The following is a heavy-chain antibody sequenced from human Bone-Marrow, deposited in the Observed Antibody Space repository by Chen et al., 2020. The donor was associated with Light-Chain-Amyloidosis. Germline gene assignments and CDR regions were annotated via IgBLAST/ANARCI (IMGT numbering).Heavy chain of an antibody. CDR2: IWTDGSNK. D-gene: IGHD4-17*01. V-gene: IGHV3-33*01. CDR1: GFTFSSYG. CDR3: ARETLSGITTVTTNYSYGMDV. J-gene: IGHJ6*02. Sequence: QVKLVESGGGEVKPGRSLRLSCAESGFTFSSYGMHWVRQAPGKGLEWVAFIWTDGSNKYYADPGKARFTISRDNSKNTLYLQMNSLSADDTAVYYCARETLSGITTVTTNYSYGMDVWGQGTTVTVSS.